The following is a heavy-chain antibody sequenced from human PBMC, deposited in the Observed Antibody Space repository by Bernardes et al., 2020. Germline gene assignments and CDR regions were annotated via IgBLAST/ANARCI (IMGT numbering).Heavy chain of an antibody. CDR3: ARGTSSFPRWFDP. Sequence: SETLSLTCTVSGGSISSYYWNWIRQPPGKGLEWIGYIYYSGSTNYNPSLKSRLTISVVTSKNQFSLKLSSVTAADTAVYYCARGTSSFPRWFDPWGQGTLVTVSS. J-gene: IGHJ5*02. CDR2: IYYSGST. CDR1: GGSISSYY. V-gene: IGHV4-59*08. D-gene: IGHD3-16*02.